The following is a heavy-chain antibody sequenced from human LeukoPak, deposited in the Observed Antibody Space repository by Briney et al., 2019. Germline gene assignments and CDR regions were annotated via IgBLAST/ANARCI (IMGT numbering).Heavy chain of an antibody. V-gene: IGHV3-33*01. D-gene: IGHD3-10*01. CDR2: IWYDGSNK. J-gene: IGHJ4*02. Sequence: GGSLRLSCAASGFTFGSYGMHWVRQAPGKGLEWVAVIWYDGSNKYYADSVKGRFTISRDNSKNTLYLQMNSLRAEDTAVYYCARDKPYGSGSYWDYWGQETLVTVSS. CDR1: GFTFGSYG. CDR3: ARDKPYGSGSYWDY.